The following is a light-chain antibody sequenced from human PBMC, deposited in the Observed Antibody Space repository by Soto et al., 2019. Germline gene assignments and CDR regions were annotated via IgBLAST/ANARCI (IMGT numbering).Light chain of an antibody. CDR2: GAS. CDR1: QSISSSY. CDR3: QQHGESPRT. J-gene: IGKJ2*01. V-gene: IGKV3-20*01. Sequence: EIVLTQSPGTLSLSPGERATLSCRASQSISSSYVAWYQQKPGQAPRLLIYGASSRATGIPDRLSGSGSGTDFTLTINKLVPEDFAVYFCQQHGESPRTFGQGTKVEIK.